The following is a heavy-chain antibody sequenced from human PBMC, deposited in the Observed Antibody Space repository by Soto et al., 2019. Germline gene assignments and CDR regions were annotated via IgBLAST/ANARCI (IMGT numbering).Heavy chain of an antibody. CDR1: GGTLSSFA. CDR2: FIPIFGTI. CDR3: AVYPREEVGALYY. D-gene: IGHD1-26*01. Sequence: QVQLVQAGAAGKKPGSSVRVYCKSSGGTLSSFAVNWVRQAPGQWLEWMGIFIPIFGTISYAQDFQGIVTFSADESTSTTYMEMSSLKSKDTAIYYCAVYPREEVGALYYCGQGAMVTISS. V-gene: IGHV1-69*18. J-gene: IGHJ4*02.